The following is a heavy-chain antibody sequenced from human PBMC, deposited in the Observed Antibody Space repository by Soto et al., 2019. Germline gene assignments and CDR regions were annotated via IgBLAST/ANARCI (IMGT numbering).Heavy chain of an antibody. CDR1: GFTFSSYA. J-gene: IGHJ4*02. Sequence: EVQLVESGGGLVQPGGSLRLSCAASGFTFSSYAMHWVRQAPGKGLEYVSAISSNGGSTYYANSVKGRFTISRDNSKNTLYLQLGSLRADDMAVYYCARRYGDYVRVSIGYWGQGTLVTVSS. CDR2: ISSNGGST. D-gene: IGHD4-17*01. CDR3: ARRYGDYVRVSIGY. V-gene: IGHV3-64*01.